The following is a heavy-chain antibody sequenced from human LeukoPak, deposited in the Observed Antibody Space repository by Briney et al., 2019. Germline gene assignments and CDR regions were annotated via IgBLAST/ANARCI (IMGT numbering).Heavy chain of an antibody. CDR1: GGSFSGYY. CDR2: INHSGST. D-gene: IGHD6-19*01. J-gene: IGHJ3*02. V-gene: IGHV4-34*01. CDR3: ARGLIAVAPRRAFDI. Sequence: SETLSLTCAVYGGSFSGYYWSWIRQPPGKGLEWIGEINHSGSTNYNPSLKSRVTISVDTSKNQFSLKLSSVTAADTAVYYCARGLIAVAPRRAFDIWGQGTMVTVSS.